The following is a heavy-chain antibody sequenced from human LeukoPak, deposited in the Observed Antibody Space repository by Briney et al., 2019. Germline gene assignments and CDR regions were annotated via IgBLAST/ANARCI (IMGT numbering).Heavy chain of an antibody. CDR2: ISSSSSYI. V-gene: IGHV3-21*04. CDR1: GFTFSSYS. CDR3: AQSGYSDYYFDL. D-gene: IGHD3-22*01. J-gene: IGHJ4*02. Sequence: GGSLRLSCAASGFTFSSYSMNWVRQAPGKGLEWVSSISSSSSYIYYADSVKGRFTISRDNAKNSLYLQMNSLRVDDTAVYYCAQSGYSDYYFDLWGQGTLVTVSS.